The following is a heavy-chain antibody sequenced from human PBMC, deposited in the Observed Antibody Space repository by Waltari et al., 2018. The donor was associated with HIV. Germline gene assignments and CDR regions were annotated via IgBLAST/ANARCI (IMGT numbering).Heavy chain of an antibody. Sequence: QVQLQESGPGLVKPSQTLSLTCTVSGGSISSGSYSWSWIRQPAGKGLEWIGLVYTSGTTNYNPSLKSRVTISVDTSKNQISLKMRSVTAADTAVYYCARVSLAGWFDPWGQGTLVTVSS. D-gene: IGHD6-19*01. J-gene: IGHJ5*02. V-gene: IGHV4-61*02. CDR1: GGSISSGSYS. CDR2: VYTSGTT. CDR3: ARVSLAGWFDP.